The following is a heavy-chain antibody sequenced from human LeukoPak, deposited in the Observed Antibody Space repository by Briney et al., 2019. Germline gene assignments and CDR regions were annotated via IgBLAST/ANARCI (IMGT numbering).Heavy chain of an antibody. CDR1: GFTFSSYA. V-gene: IGHV3-30*04. D-gene: IGHD4-17*01. CDR2: ISYDGSNK. CDR3: AKETRRYGALDY. J-gene: IGHJ4*02. Sequence: QPGRSLRLSCAASGFTFSSYAMHWVRQAPGKELEWVAVISYDGSNKYYADSVKGRFTISRDNSKNTLYLQMNSLRVEDTAVYYCAKETRRYGALDYWGQGTLVTVSS.